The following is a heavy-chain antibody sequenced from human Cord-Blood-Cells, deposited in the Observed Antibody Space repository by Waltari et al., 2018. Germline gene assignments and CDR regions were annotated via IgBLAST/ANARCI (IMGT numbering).Heavy chain of an antibody. CDR2: IYYSGGT. V-gene: IGHV4-31*03. J-gene: IGHJ3*02. Sequence: QVQLQESGPGLVKPSQTLSLTCTVSGGSISSGGYYWSWIRQPPGKGLEWIGYIYYSGGTYYNPSLKRRVTISVDPSKNQFSLKLSSVTAADTAVYYCASQTIAAQTVDDAFDIWGQGTMVTVSS. D-gene: IGHD6-6*01. CDR3: ASQTIAAQTVDDAFDI. CDR1: GGSISSGGYY.